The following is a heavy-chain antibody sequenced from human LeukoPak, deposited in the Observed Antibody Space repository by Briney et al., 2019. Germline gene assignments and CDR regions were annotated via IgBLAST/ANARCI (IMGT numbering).Heavy chain of an antibody. CDR2: ISHDGMNA. CDR1: GLHFSGTA. D-gene: IGHD6-19*01. Sequence: GGPLRLSCAASGLHFSGTAMSWVRQAPGKGLEWVSAISHDGMNAYYADSVKGRFTISRDSSKKTVSLEMSSLTAADTGVYYCAKDGAQYSSGPECDPRGQGALVTVSP. J-gene: IGHJ5*02. V-gene: IGHV3-23*01. CDR3: AKDGAQYSSGPECDP.